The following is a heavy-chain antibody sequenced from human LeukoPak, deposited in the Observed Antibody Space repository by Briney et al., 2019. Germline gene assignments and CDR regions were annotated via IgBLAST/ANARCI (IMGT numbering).Heavy chain of an antibody. CDR1: GGSFSDYF. V-gene: IGHV4-34*01. D-gene: IGHD3-10*01. CDR3: ARGLREFGYYYYHMDV. CDR2: INHSGTT. Sequence: SETLSLTCTVYGGSFSDYFWSWIRQPPGKGLEWIGEINHSGTTHYNPSLKSRVTISADTSKNQFSLKLRSVTAADTAVYYCARGLREFGYYYYHMDVWGKGTTVTVSS. J-gene: IGHJ6*03.